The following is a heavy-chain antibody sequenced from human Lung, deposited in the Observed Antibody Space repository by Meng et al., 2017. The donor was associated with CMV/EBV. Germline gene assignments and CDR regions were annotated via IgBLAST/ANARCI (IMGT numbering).Heavy chain of an antibody. D-gene: IGHD2-21*01. V-gene: IGHV1-2*02. J-gene: IGHJ5*02. CDR1: GYSFTGYY. CDR3: ASSTSGVVIGILRRYNWFDP. Sequence: ESLKISXKSSGYSFTGYYLHWVRQAPGQGLEWMGWINPYSGATKYAEKFQGRVTMTRNTSISTAYMELNTLRTDDTAVYYCASSTSGVVIGILRRYNWFDPWGQGTLVTVSS. CDR2: INPYSGAT.